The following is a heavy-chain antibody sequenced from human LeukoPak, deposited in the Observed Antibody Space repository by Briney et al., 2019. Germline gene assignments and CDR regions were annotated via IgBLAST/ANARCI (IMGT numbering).Heavy chain of an antibody. V-gene: IGHV3-72*01. J-gene: IGHJ4*02. Sequence: QPGGSLRLSCAASGFTFSDHYMDWVRQAPGKGLEWVGRARNIANSYTTAYAASVKGTLTISRDASKNSLYLQMNSLKTEDTGVYYCAGQNSGTKRSFDYWGQGTLVTASS. CDR1: GFTFSDHY. CDR2: ARNIANSYTT. CDR3: AGQNSGTKRSFDY. D-gene: IGHD5-12*01.